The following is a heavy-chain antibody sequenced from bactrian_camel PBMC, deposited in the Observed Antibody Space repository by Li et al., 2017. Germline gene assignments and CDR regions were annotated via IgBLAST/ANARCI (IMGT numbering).Heavy chain of an antibody. D-gene: IGHD3*01. CDR3: AADPVCDTGRGWAPYEFGY. J-gene: IGHJ4*01. CDR1: RVPNNNFC. V-gene: IGHV3S9*01. CDR2: IDSDGAT. Sequence: HVQLVESGGGSVQPGGSLRLACVASRVPNNNFCMAWFRQSPGQEREGVAAIDSDGATDYEDSVKGRFTISKDTAKNTLYLQMSSLKPEDTAMYYCAADPVCDTGRGWAPYEFGYVGQGTQVTVS.